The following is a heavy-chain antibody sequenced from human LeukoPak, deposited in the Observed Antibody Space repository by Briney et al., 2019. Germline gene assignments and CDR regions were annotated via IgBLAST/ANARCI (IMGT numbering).Heavy chain of an antibody. CDR3: AASGLLRYFDWLFDAFDI. Sequence: GGSLRLSCAASGFTFSSYVMSWVRQAPGKGLEWVSVIYSGGSTYYADSVKGRFTISRDNSKNTLYLQMNSLRAEDTAVYYCAASGLLRYFDWLFDAFDIWGQGTMVTVSS. D-gene: IGHD3-9*01. J-gene: IGHJ3*02. CDR2: IYSGGST. CDR1: GFTFSSYV. V-gene: IGHV3-66*01.